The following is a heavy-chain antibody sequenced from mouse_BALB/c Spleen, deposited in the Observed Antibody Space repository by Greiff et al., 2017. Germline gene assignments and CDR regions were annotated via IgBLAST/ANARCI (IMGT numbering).Heavy chain of an antibody. CDR3: ARYDGAGYAMDY. V-gene: IGHV14-3*02. Sequence: VQLKESGAELVKPGASVKLSCTASGFNIKDTYMHWVKQRPEQGLEWIGRIDPANGNTKYDPKFQGKATITADTSSNTAYLQLSSLTSEDTAVYYCARYDGAGYAMDYWGQGTSVTVSS. J-gene: IGHJ4*01. CDR2: IDPANGNT. CDR1: GFNIKDTY. D-gene: IGHD2-14*01.